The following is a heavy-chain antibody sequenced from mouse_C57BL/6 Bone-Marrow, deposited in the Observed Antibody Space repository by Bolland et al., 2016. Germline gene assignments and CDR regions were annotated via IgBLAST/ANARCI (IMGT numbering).Heavy chain of an antibody. V-gene: IGHV1-9*01. J-gene: IGHJ4*01. CDR3: GRRAGGMDY. D-gene: IGHD3-3*01. Sequence: NYNEKFKGKATFTADTSSNTAYMQLSSLTTEDSAIYYCGRRAGGMDYWGQGTS.